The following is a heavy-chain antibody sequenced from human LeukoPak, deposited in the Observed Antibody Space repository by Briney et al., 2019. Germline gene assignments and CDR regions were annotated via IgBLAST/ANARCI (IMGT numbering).Heavy chain of an antibody. CDR1: GGSFSGYY. D-gene: IGHD4-17*01. J-gene: IGHJ4*02. Sequence: PSETLSLTCAVYGGSFSGYYWSWIRQSPGKGLEWIGEINHSGSTNYNPSLKSRVTMSVDTSKNQFSLKLSSVTAADTAVYYCAREIDTTVTTFGYWGQGTLVTVSS. CDR2: INHSGST. V-gene: IGHV4-34*01. CDR3: AREIDTTVTTFGY.